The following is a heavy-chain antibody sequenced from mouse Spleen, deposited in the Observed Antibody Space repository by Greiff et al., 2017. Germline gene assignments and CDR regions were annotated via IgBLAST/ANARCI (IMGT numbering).Heavy chain of an antibody. Sequence: VQLKESGGGLVQPGGSLKLSCATSGFTFSDYYMYWVRQTPEKRLEWVAYISNGGGSTYYPDTVKGRFTISRDNAKNTLYLQMSRLKSEDTAMYYCARHGLPFDYWGQGTTLTVSS. CDR1: GFTFSDYY. J-gene: IGHJ2*01. V-gene: IGHV5-12*02. CDR2: ISNGGGST. CDR3: ARHGLPFDY.